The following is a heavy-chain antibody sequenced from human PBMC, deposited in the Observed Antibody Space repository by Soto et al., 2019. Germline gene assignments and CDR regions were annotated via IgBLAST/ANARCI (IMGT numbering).Heavy chain of an antibody. CDR3: AKDEVLVEVVARDYYGMDV. CDR2: ISYDGRKK. CDR1: GFTFSSYG. Sequence: QVQLVESGGDVVQPGRSLRLSCVVSGFTFSSYGMHWVRQAPGKGLEWVAVISYDGRKKYYADSVKGRFTISRDNSKNTLYLQMNNLRAEDTAVYYCAKDEVLVEVVARDYYGMDVWGQGTTVTVSS. D-gene: IGHD2-15*01. V-gene: IGHV3-30*18. J-gene: IGHJ6*02.